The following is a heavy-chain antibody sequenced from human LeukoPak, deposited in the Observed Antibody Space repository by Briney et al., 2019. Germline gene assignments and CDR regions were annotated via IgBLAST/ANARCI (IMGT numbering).Heavy chain of an antibody. J-gene: IGHJ5*02. CDR1: GGSFSGYY. CDR2: INHSGST. Sequence: SETLSLTCAVYGGSFSGYYWSWLRQPPGKGLERIGEINHSGSTNYNPSLKSRVTISVDTSKNQFSLKLSSVTAADTAVYYCARDLLVPAAIENWFDPWGQGTLVTVSS. CDR3: ARDLLVPAAIENWFDP. V-gene: IGHV4-34*01. D-gene: IGHD2-2*01.